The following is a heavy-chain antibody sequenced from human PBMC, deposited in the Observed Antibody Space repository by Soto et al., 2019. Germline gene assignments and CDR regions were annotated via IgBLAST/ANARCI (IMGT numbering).Heavy chain of an antibody. CDR3: ARDYDSSGPADY. CDR2: INSDGSST. Sequence: LILSCAAPGFTVSSYWMRWVRQALLHGLSCVSRINSDGSSTSYADSVKGRFTISRDNAKNTLYLQMNSLRAEDTAVYYCARDYDSSGPADYWGQGTLVTVSS. J-gene: IGHJ4*02. V-gene: IGHV3-74*01. CDR1: GFTVSSYW. D-gene: IGHD3-22*01.